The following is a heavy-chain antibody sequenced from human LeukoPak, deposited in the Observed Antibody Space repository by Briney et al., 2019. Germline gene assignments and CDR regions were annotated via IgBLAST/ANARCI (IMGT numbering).Heavy chain of an antibody. V-gene: IGHV1-8*01. J-gene: IGHJ4*02. CDR3: ARGPQVLLWFGATLTYRRDYYFDS. CDR1: GYTFTSYD. CDR2: RNPNGGNT. D-gene: IGHD3-10*01. Sequence: ASVKVSCKASGYTFTSYDINWVRQATGQGLEWRGWRNPNGGNTGYGQKFQGRVTMTRNTSISTAYMELSSLRSEDTAVYYCARGPQVLLWFGATLTYRRDYYFDSWGQGTLVTVSS.